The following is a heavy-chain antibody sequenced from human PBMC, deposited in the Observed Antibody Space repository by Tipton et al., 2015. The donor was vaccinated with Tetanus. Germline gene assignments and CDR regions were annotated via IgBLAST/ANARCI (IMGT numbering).Heavy chain of an antibody. CDR1: GFTFSSYA. D-gene: IGHD3-22*01. J-gene: IGHJ4*02. CDR3: AKAEDYYDSSGQYLELFGFDY. CDR2: ISGSGGST. V-gene: IGHV3-23*01. Sequence: GSLRLSCAASGFTFSSYAMSWVRQAPGKGLEWVSAISGSGGSTYYADSVKGRFTISRDNSKNTLYLQMNSLRAEDTAVYYCAKAEDYYDSSGQYLELFGFDYWGQGTLVTVSS.